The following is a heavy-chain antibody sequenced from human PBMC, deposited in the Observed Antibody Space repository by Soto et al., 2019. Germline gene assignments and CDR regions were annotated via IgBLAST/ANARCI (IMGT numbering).Heavy chain of an antibody. CDR2: IIPIFGTA. CDR3: GAGSYFAGYYYGMDV. V-gene: IGHV1-69*13. Sequence: SLKVSCKASGGTFSSYAISWVRQAPGQGLEWMGGIIPIFGTANYAQKFQGRVTITADESTSTAYMELSSLRSEDTAVYYCGAGSYFAGYYYGMDVWGQGTTVTVSS. CDR1: GGTFSSYA. J-gene: IGHJ6*02. D-gene: IGHD3-10*01.